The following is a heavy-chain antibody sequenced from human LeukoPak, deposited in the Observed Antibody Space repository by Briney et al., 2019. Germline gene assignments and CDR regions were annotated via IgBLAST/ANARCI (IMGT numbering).Heavy chain of an antibody. CDR3: ATTPLPDTSGSYQRPYDY. J-gene: IGHJ4*02. CDR2: INPNSGGT. V-gene: IGHV1-2*06. CDR1: GYTFTGYY. Sequence: ASVKVSCKASGYTFTGYYMHWVRQAPGQGLEWMGRINPNSGGTNYAQKFQGRVTMTRDTSISTSYMELSRLRSDDTAVYYCATTPLPDTSGSYQRPYDYWGQGTLVTVSS. D-gene: IGHD6-19*01.